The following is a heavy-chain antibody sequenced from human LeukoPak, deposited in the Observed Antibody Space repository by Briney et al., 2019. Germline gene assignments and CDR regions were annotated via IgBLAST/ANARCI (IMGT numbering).Heavy chain of an antibody. CDR3: ARYEGSYSDY. J-gene: IGHJ4*02. V-gene: IGHV4-31*03. CDR2: IYYSGST. Sequence: SQTLSLTCTVSGGSISSGGHYWSWIRQHPGKGLEWIGYIYYSGSTYYNPSLKSRVTISVDTSKNQFSLKLSSVTAADTAVYYCARYEGSYSDYWGQGTLVTVSS. CDR1: GGSISSGGHY. D-gene: IGHD1-26*01.